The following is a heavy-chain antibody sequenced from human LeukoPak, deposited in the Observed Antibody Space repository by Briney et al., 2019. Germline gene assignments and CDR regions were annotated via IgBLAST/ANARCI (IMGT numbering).Heavy chain of an antibody. CDR1: GAAISGYY. D-gene: IGHD3-16*01. CDR2: AYHTGHT. CDR3: ARHRFGHLFDY. V-gene: IGHV4-59*01. Sequence: PSETLSLTCTVSGAAISGYYWSWIRQPPGRGLEWIGYAYHTGHTHYSPSLKSRVTVSLDTSRDQVSLMLSSVTAADTAVYYCARHRFGHLFDYWGQGTLVLVSS. J-gene: IGHJ4*02.